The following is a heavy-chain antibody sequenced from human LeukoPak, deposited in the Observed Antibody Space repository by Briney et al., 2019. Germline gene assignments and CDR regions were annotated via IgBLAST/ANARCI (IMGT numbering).Heavy chain of an antibody. J-gene: IGHJ4*02. CDR1: GFTFSSYG. Sequence: GRSLRLSCAASGFTFSSYGVHWVRQAPGKGLEWVAVISYDGSNKYYADSVKGRFTISRDNSKNTLYLQMNSLRAEDTAVYYCAKDGTWYWGQGTLVTVSS. V-gene: IGHV3-30*18. CDR3: AKDGTWY. D-gene: IGHD1-14*01. CDR2: ISYDGSNK.